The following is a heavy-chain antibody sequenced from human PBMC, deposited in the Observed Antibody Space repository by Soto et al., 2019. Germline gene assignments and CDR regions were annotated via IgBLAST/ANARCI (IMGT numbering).Heavy chain of an antibody. D-gene: IGHD5-12*01. V-gene: IGHV3-53*01. J-gene: IGHJ4*02. CDR3: ATAHPFPSQNVYDLMPTFFDT. Sequence: EVQVVASGGGLIQPGGSLRLSCTGSEFTVRSNYASWVRQAPGKGLEWVSFIYGGGSTDYADSVRGRFTVSRDSSNNTLYLQMNSLRPEDTAVYYCATAHPFPSQNVYDLMPTFFDTWGQGTPVTVSS. CDR1: EFTVRSNY. CDR2: IYGGGST.